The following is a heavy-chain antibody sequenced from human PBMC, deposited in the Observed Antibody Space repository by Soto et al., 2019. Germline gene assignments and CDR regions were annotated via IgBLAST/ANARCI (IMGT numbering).Heavy chain of an antibody. D-gene: IGHD3-10*01. Sequence: QVQLVQSGAEVKKPGASVKVSCKASGYTFTGYYMHWVRQAPGQGLEWMGWINPNSGGTNYAQKFQGWVTMXXDXSXXTAYMELSRLRSDDTAVYYCAIYGSGSSIGYGMDVWGQGTTVTVSS. J-gene: IGHJ6*02. CDR2: INPNSGGT. CDR3: AIYGSGSSIGYGMDV. CDR1: GYTFTGYY. V-gene: IGHV1-2*04.